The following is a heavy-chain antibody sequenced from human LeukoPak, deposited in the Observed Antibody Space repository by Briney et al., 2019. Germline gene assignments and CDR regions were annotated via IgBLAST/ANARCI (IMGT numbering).Heavy chain of an antibody. Sequence: GGSLRLSCAASGFTFSSYAMHWVRQAPGKGLEYVSAISSDGGSTYCANSVKGRFTISRDNSKNTLYLQMGSLRAEDMAVYYCARDRTDGVVTAIRYYFDYWGQGTLVTVSS. CDR1: GFTFSSYA. CDR3: ARDRTDGVVTAIRYYFDY. D-gene: IGHD2-21*02. J-gene: IGHJ4*02. CDR2: ISSDGGST. V-gene: IGHV3-64*01.